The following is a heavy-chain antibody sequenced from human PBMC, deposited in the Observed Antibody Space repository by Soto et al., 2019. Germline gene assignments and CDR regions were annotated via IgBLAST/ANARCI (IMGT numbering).Heavy chain of an antibody. D-gene: IGHD2-2*02. CDR2: ISAYNGNT. CDR3: ARDGTAAAIDAFDI. CDR1: GYDFKSFG. V-gene: IGHV1-18*01. J-gene: IGHJ3*02. Sequence: ASVKVSCKASGYDFKSFGVTWVRRAPGQGLEWMGWISAYNGNTNYAQKLQGRVTMTTDTSTSTAYMELRSLRSDDTAVYYCARDGTAAAIDAFDIWGQGTMVTVSS.